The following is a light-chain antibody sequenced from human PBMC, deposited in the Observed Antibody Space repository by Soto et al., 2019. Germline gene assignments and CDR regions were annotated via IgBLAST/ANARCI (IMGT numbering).Light chain of an antibody. Sequence: QSALTQPASVSGSPGQSITISCTGTSSDVGGYNYVSWYQQHPGKAPKLMIYEVSNRPSGVSNRFSGSKSGNTASLTISWLQAADEADYYCSSYTSSSTRVFGGGTKLTVL. J-gene: IGLJ3*02. CDR2: EVS. CDR1: SSDVGGYNY. CDR3: SSYTSSSTRV. V-gene: IGLV2-14*01.